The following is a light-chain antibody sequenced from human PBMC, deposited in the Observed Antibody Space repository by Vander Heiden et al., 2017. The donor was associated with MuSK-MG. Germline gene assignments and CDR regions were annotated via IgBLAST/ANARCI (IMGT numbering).Light chain of an antibody. CDR1: SSAGGGYNY. CDR2: EGR. V-gene: IGLV2-11*01. Sequence: QSALTQPRSVSWSPGQSVTISCTGTSSAGGGYNYVSWYQQNPGKDPKLMIYEGRKRTSGGPDRFSGSKSGTTAALTIAGIQAEDEDDYYCCSDAGSYIVFGGGTKRTVL. J-gene: IGLJ2*01. CDR3: CSDAGSYIV.